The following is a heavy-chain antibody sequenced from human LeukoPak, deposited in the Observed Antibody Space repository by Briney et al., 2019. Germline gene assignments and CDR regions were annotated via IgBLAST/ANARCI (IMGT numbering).Heavy chain of an antibody. CDR3: ARGGTKQLWSASDY. CDR1: GGTFSSYA. Sequence: ASVKVSCKASGGTFSSYAISWVRQAPGQGLEWMGGIIPIFGTANYAQKFQGRVTITADESTSTAYMELSSLGSEDTAVYYCARGGTKQLWSASDYWGQGTLVTVSS. V-gene: IGHV1-69*01. J-gene: IGHJ4*02. CDR2: IIPIFGTA. D-gene: IGHD5-18*01.